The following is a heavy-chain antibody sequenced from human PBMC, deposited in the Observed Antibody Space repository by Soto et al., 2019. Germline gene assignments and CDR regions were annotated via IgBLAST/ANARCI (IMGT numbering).Heavy chain of an antibody. V-gene: IGHV3-23*01. CDR3: ARDLLRYFDWTPSAFDY. D-gene: IGHD3-9*01. Sequence: GGSLRLSCAASGFTFSNYAMTWVRQAPGKGLEWVSSISGSGDTTNYAQKFQGWVTMTRDTSTSTAYMELRSLRSDDTAVYYCARDLLRYFDWTPSAFDYWGQGTLVTVSS. CDR1: GFTFSNYA. J-gene: IGHJ4*02. CDR2: ISGSGDTT.